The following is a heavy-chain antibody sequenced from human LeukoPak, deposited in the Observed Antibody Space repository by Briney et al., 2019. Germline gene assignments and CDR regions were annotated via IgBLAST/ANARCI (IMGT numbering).Heavy chain of an antibody. CDR2: VSTGSNYI. D-gene: IGHD3-3*01. V-gene: IGHV3-21*01. CDR1: GFTFSSYS. CDR3: ARAKVFWSGYYFYYMDV. Sequence: GGSLRLSCTASGFTFSSYSLNWVRQAPGKGLEWVSSVSTGSNYIYYADSVKGRFTISRDNDKNSLYLQMNSLRVEDTAVYYCARAKVFWSGYYFYYMDVWGKGTTVTVSS. J-gene: IGHJ6*03.